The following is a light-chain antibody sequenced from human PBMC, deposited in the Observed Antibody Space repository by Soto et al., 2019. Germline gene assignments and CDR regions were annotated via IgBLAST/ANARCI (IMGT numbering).Light chain of an antibody. J-gene: IGKJ1*01. CDR2: GAS. CDR3: HQYGSSPWT. CDR1: QSVSSTY. V-gene: IGKV3-20*01. Sequence: EIVLTQSPGTLSLSPGERATLSCRASQSVSSTYLAWYEQKPGQAPRLLIYGASNRATGIPDRFSGSGSGTDFTLTISRVEPEDFAVFYCHQYGSSPWTFGQGTKVEIQ.